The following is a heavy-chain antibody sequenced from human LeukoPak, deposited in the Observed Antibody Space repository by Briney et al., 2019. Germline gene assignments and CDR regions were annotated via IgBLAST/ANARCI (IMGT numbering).Heavy chain of an antibody. CDR1: GFTFSSYA. D-gene: IGHD6-6*01. J-gene: IGHJ4*02. V-gene: IGHV3-23*01. CDR2: ISGSGGST. CDR3: AKGDSIAARPHYFDY. Sequence: PGGSLRLSCAASGFTFSSYAMSSVRQAPGKGLEWVSAISGSGGSTYYADSVKGRFTISRDNSKNTLYLQMNSLRAEDTAVYYCAKGDSIAARPHYFDYWGQGTLVTVSS.